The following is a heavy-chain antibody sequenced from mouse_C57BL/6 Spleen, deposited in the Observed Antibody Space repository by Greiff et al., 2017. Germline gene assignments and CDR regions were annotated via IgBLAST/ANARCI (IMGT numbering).Heavy chain of an antibody. V-gene: IGHV1-66*01. D-gene: IGHD4-1*01. CDR3: ARWDVY. J-gene: IGHJ2*01. Sequence: VQLKESGPELVKPGASVKISCKASGYSFTSYYIHWVKQRPGQGLEWIGWIYPGSGNTKYNEKFKGKATLTADKSSSTAYMQPSSLTSEDSAVYYCARWDVYWGQGTTLTVSS. CDR2: IYPGSGNT. CDR1: GYSFTSYY.